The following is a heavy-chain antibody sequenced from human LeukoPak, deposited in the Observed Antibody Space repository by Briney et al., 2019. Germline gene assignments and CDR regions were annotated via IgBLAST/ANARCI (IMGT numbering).Heavy chain of an antibody. D-gene: IGHD3-16*02. CDR2: IYYSGST. Sequence: SETLSLTCTVSGGSISSYYWSWIRQPPGKGLEWIGYIYYSGSTNYNPSLKSRVTISVDTSKNQFSPKLSSVTAADTAVYYCARDVMITFGGVIVTYFDYWGQGTLVTVSS. V-gene: IGHV4-59*01. J-gene: IGHJ4*02. CDR1: GGSISSYY. CDR3: ARDVMITFGGVIVTYFDY.